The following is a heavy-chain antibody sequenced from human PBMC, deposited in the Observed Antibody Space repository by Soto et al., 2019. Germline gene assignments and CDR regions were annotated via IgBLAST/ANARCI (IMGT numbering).Heavy chain of an antibody. Sequence: EVQLVESGGGLVQPGGSLKLSCAASGLTFSGSAMHWVRQASGKGLEWVGRIRSKVNSYATEYAASVQGRFTISRDDSKHTAYLQMNSLKTEDTAVYYCTRHADLGYCSSTSCYDFDYWCQGTLVTVSS. J-gene: IGHJ4*02. D-gene: IGHD2-2*01. CDR1: GLTFSGSA. CDR3: TRHADLGYCSSTSCYDFDY. V-gene: IGHV3-73*01. CDR2: IRSKVNSYAT.